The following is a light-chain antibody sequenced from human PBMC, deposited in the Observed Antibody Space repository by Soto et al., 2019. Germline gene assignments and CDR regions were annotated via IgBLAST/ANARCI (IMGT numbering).Light chain of an antibody. CDR2: GNS. CDR3: QSYDSSLSAYYG. V-gene: IGLV1-40*01. Sequence: QSVLTQPPSVSGAPGQRVTISCTGSSSNIGAGYDVHWYQQLPGTAPKLLIYGNSNRPSGVPDRSSGSKSGTSASLAITGLQAEDEADYYCQSYDSSLSAYYGFGTGTKVTVL. J-gene: IGLJ1*01. CDR1: SSNIGAGYD.